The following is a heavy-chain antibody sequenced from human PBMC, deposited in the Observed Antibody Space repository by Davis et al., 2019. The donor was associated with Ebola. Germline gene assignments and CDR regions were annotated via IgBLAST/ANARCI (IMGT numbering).Heavy chain of an antibody. CDR1: GYTFTNYD. CDR3: ARAPAGSNWNYGGNWFDP. V-gene: IGHV1-8*01. Sequence: ASVKVSCKASGYTFTNYDINWVRQASGQGLEWMGWMNPNSGHTGYAQTFQGRVTLTRDTSTSTAHMELSSLRSDDTAVYYCARAPAGSNWNYGGNWFDPWGQGTLVSVSS. CDR2: MNPNSGHT. D-gene: IGHD1-7*01. J-gene: IGHJ5*02.